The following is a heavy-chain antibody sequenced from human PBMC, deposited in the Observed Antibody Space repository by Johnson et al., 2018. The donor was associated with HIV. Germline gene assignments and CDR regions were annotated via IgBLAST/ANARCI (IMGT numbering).Heavy chain of an antibody. Sequence: QVQLVESGGGVDQPGGSLRLSCAASGFTFSDYYMSWIRQAPGKGLEWVSYISSSGSTIYYADSVKGRFTISRDNAKNSLYLQMNSLRAEDTAVYYCARDRLWFGESDAFDIWGQGTMVTVSS. D-gene: IGHD3-10*01. V-gene: IGHV3-11*04. CDR2: ISSSGSTI. CDR1: GFTFSDYY. J-gene: IGHJ3*02. CDR3: ARDRLWFGESDAFDI.